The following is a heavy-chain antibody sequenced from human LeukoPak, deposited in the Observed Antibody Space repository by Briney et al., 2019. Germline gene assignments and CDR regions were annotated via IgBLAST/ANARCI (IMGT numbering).Heavy chain of an antibody. CDR2: IHYSGST. CDR1: GGSISSSSYY. V-gene: IGHV4-39*01. CDR3: ARRITGTIHAFDI. D-gene: IGHD1-7*01. J-gene: IGHJ3*02. Sequence: PSETLSLTCTVSGGSISSSSYYWGWIRQPPGKGLEWIGSIHYSGSTYYNPSLKSRVTISVDTSKNQFSLKLSSVTAADTAVYYCARRITGTIHAFDIWGQGTMVTVSS.